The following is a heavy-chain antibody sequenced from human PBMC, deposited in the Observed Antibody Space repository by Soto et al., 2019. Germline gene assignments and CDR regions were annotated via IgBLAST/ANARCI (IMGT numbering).Heavy chain of an antibody. CDR1: GGSISSYY. V-gene: IGHV4-59*01. J-gene: IGHJ5*02. Sequence: SETLSLTCTVSGGSISSYYWSWIRQPPGKGLEWIGYIYYSGSTNYNPSLKSRVTISVDTSKNQFSLKLSSVTAADTAVYYCARGAFHSSSSYWFDPWGQGTLVTVPQ. CDR3: ARGAFHSSSSYWFDP. D-gene: IGHD6-6*01. CDR2: IYYSGST.